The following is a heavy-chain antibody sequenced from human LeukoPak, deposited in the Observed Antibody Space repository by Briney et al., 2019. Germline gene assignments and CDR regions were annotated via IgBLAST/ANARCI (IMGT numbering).Heavy chain of an antibody. J-gene: IGHJ2*01. V-gene: IGHV4-61*02. D-gene: IGHD4-11*01. CDR2: IYTSGIT. Sequence: PSETLSLTCTVSGGSISSSNYYWSWIRQPAGKGLEWIGRIYTSGITNYNPSLKSRVTMSVDTSKNQFSLRLSSVTAADTAVYYCARRDYSTWYFDLWGRGTLVTVSS. CDR3: ARRDYSTWYFDL. CDR1: GGSISSSNYY.